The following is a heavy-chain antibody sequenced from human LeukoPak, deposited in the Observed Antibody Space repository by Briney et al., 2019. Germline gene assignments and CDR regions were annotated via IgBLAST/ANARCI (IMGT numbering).Heavy chain of an antibody. CDR3: ARVGVYSYGYDFYHVMDV. D-gene: IGHD5-18*01. CDR1: GLTFSSYA. J-gene: IGHJ6*02. V-gene: IGHV3-23*01. Sequence: PGGSLRLSCAASGLTFSSYAMAWVRQAPGKGLEWVSTINGSGVSTYYGDSVKGRFTISRDNSKNTLYLQMNSLRVEDTAVYYCARVGVYSYGYDFYHVMDVWGQGTTVTVSS. CDR2: INGSGVST.